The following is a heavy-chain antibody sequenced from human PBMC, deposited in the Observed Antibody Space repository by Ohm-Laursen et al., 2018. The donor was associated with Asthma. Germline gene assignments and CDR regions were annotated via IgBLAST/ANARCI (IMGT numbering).Heavy chain of an antibody. CDR2: SWYDGGKK. CDR1: GFTFSNYG. D-gene: IGHD1-1*01. CDR3: ARDLKTGHFDY. V-gene: IGHV3-33*01. Sequence: SLRLSCAASGFTFSNYGMHWVRQAPGKGLEWVAVSWYDGGKKYYEDYVKGRFTISRDKSKNTLYLQMNSLRAEDTAVYYCARDLKTGHFDYWGQGTLVTVSS. J-gene: IGHJ4*02.